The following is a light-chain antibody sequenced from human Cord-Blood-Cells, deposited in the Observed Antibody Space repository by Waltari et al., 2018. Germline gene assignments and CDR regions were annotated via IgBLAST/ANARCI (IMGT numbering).Light chain of an antibody. V-gene: IGLV2-23*01. CDR3: CSYAGSSTLVV. CDR1: SSDVGSYNL. J-gene: IGLJ2*01. CDR2: EGS. Sequence: QSALTQPASVSGSPGQSITISCTGTSSDVGSYNLVSWYQQHPGKALKLMIYEGSKRPSGVSNRFSGSKSGNTASLTISGLQAEGEADYYCCSYAGSSTLVVFGGGTKLTVL.